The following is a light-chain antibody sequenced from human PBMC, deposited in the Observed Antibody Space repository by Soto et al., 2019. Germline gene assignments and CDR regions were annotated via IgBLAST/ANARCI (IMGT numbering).Light chain of an antibody. Sequence: DIVMTQSPGTLSVSPGERATLSCRASQSVSSNLAWYQQKPGQAPRLLIYGASTRATGIPARFSGSGSETEFTLTISSLQSEDCAVYYCQQFYNWPRTFGQGTKVDIK. V-gene: IGKV3-15*01. CDR2: GAS. CDR3: QQFYNWPRT. CDR1: QSVSSN. J-gene: IGKJ1*01.